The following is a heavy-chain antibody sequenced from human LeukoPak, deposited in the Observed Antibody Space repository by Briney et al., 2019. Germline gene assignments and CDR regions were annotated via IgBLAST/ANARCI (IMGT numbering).Heavy chain of an antibody. CDR3: ARDYYDSSGYYRLHH. V-gene: IGHV3-48*03. CDR2: ISGSGTTI. CDR1: GFTFSSYE. D-gene: IGHD3-22*01. J-gene: IGHJ1*01. Sequence: TGGSLRLSCAASGFTFSSYEMNWVRQAPGKGLEWLSYISGSGTTIYYADSVKGRFTISRDNAKNSLFLQMNSLRAEDTAVYYCARDYYDSSGYYRLHHWGQGTLVTVSS.